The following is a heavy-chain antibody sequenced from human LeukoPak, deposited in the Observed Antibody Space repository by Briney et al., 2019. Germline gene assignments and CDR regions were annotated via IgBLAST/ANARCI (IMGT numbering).Heavy chain of an antibody. CDR3: VRQNSDYYYYYLDV. J-gene: IGHJ6*03. CDR1: GGSVSSSSSY. CDR2: VYYSGTT. V-gene: IGHV4-39*01. D-gene: IGHD1-7*01. Sequence: SETLSLTCTVSGGSVSSSSSYWAWIRQPPGRGLEWLGSVYYSGTTYYNTSLESRVTISEDTSMNRFSLMLSSVTAADTAVYYCVRQNSDYYYYYLDVWGEGTTVIVSS.